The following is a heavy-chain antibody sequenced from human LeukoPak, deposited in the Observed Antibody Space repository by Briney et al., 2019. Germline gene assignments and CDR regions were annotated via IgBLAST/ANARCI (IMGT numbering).Heavy chain of an antibody. CDR2: IKQDGSEK. Sequence: GGALRLSCAASGFIFNSYWMGWVRQAPGKGLEWVANIKQDGSEKYYVDSVKGRFTISRDNAKHSLYLQMNSLRAEDTAVYYCATVVDDSWGHYYKYWGQGTLVTVSS. D-gene: IGHD3-3*01. CDR3: ATVVDDSWGHYYKY. CDR1: GFIFNSYW. V-gene: IGHV3-7*01. J-gene: IGHJ4*02.